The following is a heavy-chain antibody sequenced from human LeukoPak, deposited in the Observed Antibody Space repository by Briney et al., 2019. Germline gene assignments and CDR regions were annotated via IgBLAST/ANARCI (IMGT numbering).Heavy chain of an antibody. V-gene: IGHV3-23*01. CDR2: ISGSGYST. CDR3: AKPPYGNSDYYPFDS. CDR1: GFSFSSYA. D-gene: IGHD3-22*01. J-gene: IGHJ4*02. Sequence: GGSLRLSCAASGFSFSSYALSWVRQAPGKGLEWVSAISGSGYSTYYADSVKGRFTISRDNSKNTLYLQVNSLRAEDTAVYYCAKPPYGNSDYYPFDSWGQGTLVSVSS.